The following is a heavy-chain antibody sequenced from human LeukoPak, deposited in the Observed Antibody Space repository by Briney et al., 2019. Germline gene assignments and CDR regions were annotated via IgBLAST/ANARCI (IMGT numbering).Heavy chain of an antibody. CDR2: IIPIFGTA. V-gene: IGHV1-69*13. Sequence: SVKVSCKASGGTFSSYAISWVRQAPGQGLEWMGGIIPIFGTANYAQKFQGRVTITADESTSTAYMELSSLRSEDTAVYYCAKDYQSGITMYYFHYWGQGTLVTVSS. CDR1: GGTFSSYA. CDR3: AKDYQSGITMYYFHY. J-gene: IGHJ4*02. D-gene: IGHD3-10*02.